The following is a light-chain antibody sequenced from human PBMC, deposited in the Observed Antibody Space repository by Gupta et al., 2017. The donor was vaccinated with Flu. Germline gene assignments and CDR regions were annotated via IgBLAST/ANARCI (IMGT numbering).Light chain of an antibody. CDR3: GTWDTSLSVGV. CDR2: ENN. Sequence: SVLTQPPSVSAAPGQKVTISCSGSTSNIGNNYVSWYQQVPGTAPKLLIYENNVRPSGIPDRFSGSKSGTPATLGITGLQTGDEADYYCGTWDTSLSVGVFGGGTKLTVL. J-gene: IGLJ3*02. V-gene: IGLV1-51*02. CDR1: TSNIGNNY.